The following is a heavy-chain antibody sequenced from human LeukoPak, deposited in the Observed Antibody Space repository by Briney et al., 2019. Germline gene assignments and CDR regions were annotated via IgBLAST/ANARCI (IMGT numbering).Heavy chain of an antibody. V-gene: IGHV3-23*01. J-gene: IGHJ4*02. CDR3: AKAYGSGSYFFDY. Sequence: GGSLRLSCAASGFTLSNYAMNWVRQAPGKGLEWVSSINGSGDKTYYADSVKGRFSISRDNSKNTLYLQMNSLRAEDTAVYYCAKAYGSGSYFFDYWGQGTLVTVSS. CDR1: GFTLSNYA. D-gene: IGHD3-10*01. CDR2: INGSGDKT.